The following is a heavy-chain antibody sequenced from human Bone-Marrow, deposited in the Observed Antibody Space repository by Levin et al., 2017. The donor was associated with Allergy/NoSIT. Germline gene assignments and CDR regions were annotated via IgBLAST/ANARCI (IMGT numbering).Heavy chain of an antibody. V-gene: IGHV3-48*03. D-gene: IGHD3-10*01. CDR3: ARDPGDNHDTMDNYFDY. Sequence: GGSLRLSCAASGFTVNDYDFNWVRQAPGKGLEWISYISRTYSTVYYAVSVRGRFTVSRDNAKNSVYLQMNTLSAADTGVYYGARDPGDNHDTMDNYFDYWGQGMLVTVSS. CDR1: GFTVNDYD. J-gene: IGHJ4*02. CDR2: ISRTYSTV.